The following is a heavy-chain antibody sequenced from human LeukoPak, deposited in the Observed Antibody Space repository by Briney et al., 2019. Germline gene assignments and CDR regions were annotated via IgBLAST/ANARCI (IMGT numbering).Heavy chain of an antibody. D-gene: IGHD6-19*01. CDR1: GFTFSNYA. CDR2: IRTSGDNT. Sequence: GGSLRLSCAASGFTFSNYAMSWVRQAPGKGLEWVSTIRTSGDNTYYADSVKGQFTISRDNSKNTLYLQMISLRAEDTALYYCAKCVTGWPNWFDPWGQGTLVTVSS. V-gene: IGHV3-23*01. J-gene: IGHJ5*02. CDR3: AKCVTGWPNWFDP.